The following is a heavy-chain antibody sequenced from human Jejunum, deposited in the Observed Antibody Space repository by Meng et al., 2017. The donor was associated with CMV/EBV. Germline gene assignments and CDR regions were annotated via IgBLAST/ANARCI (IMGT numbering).Heavy chain of an antibody. CDR1: GFTVSKYG. D-gene: IGHD1-26*01. CDR3: AKDVGY. CDR2: IEQDRSNK. Sequence: VVHVEWGGGMVHPGASLRLFCAESGFTVSKYGIHWVRQAPSNGLGWVAIIEQDRSNKYFAVSVEARFTIARDNSKNTLYLQMNILRVEDTAVYYCAKDVGYWGQGTLVTVSS. V-gene: IGHV3-30*02. J-gene: IGHJ4*02.